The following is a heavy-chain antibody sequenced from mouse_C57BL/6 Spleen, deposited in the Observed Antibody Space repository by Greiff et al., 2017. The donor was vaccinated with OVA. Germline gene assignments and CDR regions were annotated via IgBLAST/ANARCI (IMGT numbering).Heavy chain of an antibody. V-gene: IGHV1-18*01. CDR2: INPNNGGT. J-gene: IGHJ3*01. CDR1: GYTFTDYN. Sequence: EVKLQESGPELVKPGASVKIPCKASGYTFTDYNMDWVKQSHGKSLEWIGAINPNNGGTIYNQKFKGKATLTVDQSSSTAYMELRSLTSEDTAVYYCARAEDYYGSRFPWFADWGQGTLVTVSA. D-gene: IGHD1-1*01. CDR3: ARAEDYYGSRFPWFAD.